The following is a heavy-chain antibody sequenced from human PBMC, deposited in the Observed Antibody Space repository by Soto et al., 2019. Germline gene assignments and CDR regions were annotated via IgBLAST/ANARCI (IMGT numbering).Heavy chain of an antibody. J-gene: IGHJ4*02. CDR2: ISDAAGSA. V-gene: IGHV3-23*01. CDR3: ARPYGGKIGDAPDL. D-gene: IGHD4-17*01. CDR1: GFTFSSYA. Sequence: SGGSLRLSCVASGFTFSSYAMSWVRQVPGKGLEWVSTISDAAGSAYYVDSVKGRFTISRDNSKKTLYLQMNSLRAEDSAVYYCARPYGGKIGDAPDLWGQGTLVTVSS.